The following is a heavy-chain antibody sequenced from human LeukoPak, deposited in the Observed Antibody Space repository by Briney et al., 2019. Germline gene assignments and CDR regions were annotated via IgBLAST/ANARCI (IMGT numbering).Heavy chain of an antibody. D-gene: IGHD6-13*01. CDR1: GYSFTDYH. V-gene: IGHV1-2*02. CDR3: ARDQVAGSWSSDVFDI. Sequence: ASVKVSCKASGYSFTDYHMHWVRQAPGQRPEWMGWINPNSGGTNYAQKFQGRVTMTRDMSISTAYMEVSRLRFDDTAVYYCARDQVAGSWSSDVFDIWGQGTMVTVSS. CDR2: INPNSGGT. J-gene: IGHJ3*02.